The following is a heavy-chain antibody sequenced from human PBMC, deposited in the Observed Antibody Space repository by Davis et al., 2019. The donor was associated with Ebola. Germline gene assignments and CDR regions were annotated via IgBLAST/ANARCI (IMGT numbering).Heavy chain of an antibody. CDR3: AREWFGWFDP. J-gene: IGHJ5*02. V-gene: IGHV1-69*13. CDR2: VIPIFGTA. Sequence: SVKVSCKASGGTFSSYAISWVRQAPGQGLEWMGGVIPIFGTANYAQKFQGRVTITADESTSTAYMELSSLRSEDTAVYYCAREWFGWFDPWGQGTLVTVSS. D-gene: IGHD3-16*01. CDR1: GGTFSSYA.